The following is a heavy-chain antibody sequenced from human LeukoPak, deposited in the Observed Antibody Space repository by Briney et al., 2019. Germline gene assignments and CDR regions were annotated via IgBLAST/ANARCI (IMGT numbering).Heavy chain of an antibody. CDR3: ARDRMPIAVAGTVFDY. Sequence: PGGSLRLCCAASGFTFSSYAMHWVRQAPGKGLEWVAVISYDGSNKYYADSVKGRFTISRDNSKNTLYLQMNSLRAEDTAVYYCARDRMPIAVAGTVFDYWGQGTLVTVSS. CDR1: GFTFSSYA. D-gene: IGHD6-19*01. J-gene: IGHJ4*02. CDR2: ISYDGSNK. V-gene: IGHV3-30*04.